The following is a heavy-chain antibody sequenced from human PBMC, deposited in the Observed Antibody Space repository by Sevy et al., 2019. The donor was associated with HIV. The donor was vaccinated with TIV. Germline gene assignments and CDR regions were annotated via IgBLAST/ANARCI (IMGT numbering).Heavy chain of an antibody. CDR2: IYPGDSDT. CDR1: GYSFTSHW. Sequence: GESLKISCKGSGYSFTSHWIGWVRQMPGKGLEWMGIIYPGDSDTRYSPSFQGQVTISADKSISTAYLQWSSLKASDTAMYYCARRRIAVAGTRTYYFDYWGQGTLVTVSS. CDR3: ARRRIAVAGTRTYYFDY. D-gene: IGHD6-19*01. J-gene: IGHJ4*02. V-gene: IGHV5-51*01.